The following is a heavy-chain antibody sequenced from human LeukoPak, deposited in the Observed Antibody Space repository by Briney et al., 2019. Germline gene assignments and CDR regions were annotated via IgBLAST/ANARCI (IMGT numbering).Heavy chain of an antibody. CDR1: GYTFTGYY. CDR3: ARFDLHWGYFDY. J-gene: IGHJ4*02. CDR2: INPSSGGT. V-gene: IGHV1-2*02. Sequence: ASVKVSCKASGYTFTGYYMHWVRRAPGQGLEWMGWINPSSGGTNYAQKFQGRVTMTRDTSISTAYMELSRLRSDDTAVYYCARFDLHWGYFDYWGQGTLVTVSS. D-gene: IGHD7-27*01.